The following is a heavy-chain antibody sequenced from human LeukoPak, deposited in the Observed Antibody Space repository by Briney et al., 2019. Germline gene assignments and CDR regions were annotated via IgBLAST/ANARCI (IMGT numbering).Heavy chain of an antibody. J-gene: IGHJ4*02. V-gene: IGHV3-74*01. CDR1: GFTLSSYW. Sequence: GGSLRLSCAASGFTLSSYWMHWVRQAPGKGLVWASRINSDGSSTSYAGSVKGRFTISRDNAKNTLYLQMNSLRAEDTAVYYCARGAYYFDYWGQGILVTVSS. CDR2: INSDGSST. CDR3: ARGAYYFDY.